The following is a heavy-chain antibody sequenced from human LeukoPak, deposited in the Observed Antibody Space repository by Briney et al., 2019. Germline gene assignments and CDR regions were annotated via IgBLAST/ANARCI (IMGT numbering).Heavy chain of an antibody. V-gene: IGHV3-74*01. D-gene: IGHD5-12*01. Sequence: GGSLRLSCAASGFTFSSYWMHWVRQAPGKGLVWVSRINSDGSSTSYADSVKGRFTISRDNAKNTLYLQMNSLRAEDTAVYYCAKDRGGYDYWDYWGQGTLVTVSS. CDR1: GFTFSSYW. J-gene: IGHJ4*02. CDR3: AKDRGGYDYWDY. CDR2: INSDGSST.